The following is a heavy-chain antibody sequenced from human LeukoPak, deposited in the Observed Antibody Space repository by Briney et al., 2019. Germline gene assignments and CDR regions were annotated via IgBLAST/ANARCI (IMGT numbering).Heavy chain of an antibody. CDR1: GFTFNTYA. V-gene: IGHV3-9*01. Sequence: GGSLRLSCAASGFTFNTYAMHWVRQAPGKGLEWVSGISWNSGNTDYADSVKGRFTISRDNAKNSLYLQMNSLRAEDTAVYYCARDHPITPNYDFWSGGYYYYYMDVWGKGTTVTVSS. J-gene: IGHJ6*03. CDR3: ARDHPITPNYDFWSGGYYYYYMDV. CDR2: ISWNSGNT. D-gene: IGHD3-3*01.